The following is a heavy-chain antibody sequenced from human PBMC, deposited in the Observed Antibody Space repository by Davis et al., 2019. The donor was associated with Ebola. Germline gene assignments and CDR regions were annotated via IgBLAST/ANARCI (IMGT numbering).Heavy chain of an antibody. CDR3: AKTAHGGNQPPFDD. D-gene: IGHD4-23*01. CDR1: GFIFSTYA. J-gene: IGHJ4*02. CDR2: ISYDGGIK. Sequence: GESLKISCAASGFIFSTYAMHWVRQAPGKGLEWVAVISYDGGIKEYADSLKGRFSVSRDNSKSTVYLEMNRLTTEDTAVYYCAKTAHGGNQPPFDDWGQGTLVTVSS. V-gene: IGHV3-30*18.